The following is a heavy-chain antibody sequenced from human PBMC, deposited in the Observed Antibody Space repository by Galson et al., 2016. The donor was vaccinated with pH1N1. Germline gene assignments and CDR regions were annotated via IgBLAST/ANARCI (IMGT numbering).Heavy chain of an antibody. Sequence: SLRLSCAASGFTFTSYAMHWVRQAPGKGLEWVAVILYDGTNEYYADSVKGRFTISRDKTQSTVYLQMNSLRTEDTAVYYCARYREYSGHEGFTWAQGTLVIVSS. V-gene: IGHV3-30*04. CDR1: GFTFTSYA. J-gene: IGHJ5*02. CDR3: ARYREYSGHEGFT. CDR2: ILYDGTNE. D-gene: IGHD5-12*01.